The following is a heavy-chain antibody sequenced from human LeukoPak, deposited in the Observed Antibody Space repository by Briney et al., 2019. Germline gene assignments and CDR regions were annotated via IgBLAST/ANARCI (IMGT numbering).Heavy chain of an antibody. D-gene: IGHD2-15*01. CDR3: VRGYSFGPYGMDV. J-gene: IGHJ6*02. CDR1: GFPFSSYA. Sequence: PGGSLRLSCSASGFPFSSYAMHWVRQAPGKGLEYVSATSDSGGSTYYADSVKGGFTISRDNSKNTLYLQMSSLRAEDTAVYFCVRGYSFGPYGMDVWGQGTTVTVSS. V-gene: IGHV3-64D*09. CDR2: TSDSGGST.